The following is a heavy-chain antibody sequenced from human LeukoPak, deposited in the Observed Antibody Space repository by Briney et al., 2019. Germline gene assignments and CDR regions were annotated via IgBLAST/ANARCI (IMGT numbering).Heavy chain of an antibody. CDR3: ARAPSIVGAAMFDY. V-gene: IGHV4-30-2*01. D-gene: IGHD1-26*01. Sequence: SETLSLTCTVSGGSISSGGYYWSWIRQPPGEGLEWIGYIYHSGSTYYNPSLKSRVTISVDRSKNQFSLKLSSVTAADTAVYYCARAPSIVGAAMFDYWGQGTLVTVSS. CDR2: IYHSGST. CDR1: GGSISSGGYY. J-gene: IGHJ4*02.